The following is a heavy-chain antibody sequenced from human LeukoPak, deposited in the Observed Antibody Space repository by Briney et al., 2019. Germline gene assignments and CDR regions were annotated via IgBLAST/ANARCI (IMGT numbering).Heavy chain of an antibody. J-gene: IGHJ1*01. CDR3: ARAPSEIGGYYPEYFRH. CDR2: IKSDGST. V-gene: IGHV3-74*01. CDR1: GFTFSSYW. Sequence: GGSLRLSCAASGFTFSSYWMHWVRHAPGTGLVWVPRIKSDGSTNYADSVKGRFTISRDNAKNTVSLQMNSLRAEDTGVYYCARAPSEIGGYYPEYFRHWGQGTLVTVSS. D-gene: IGHD3-22*01.